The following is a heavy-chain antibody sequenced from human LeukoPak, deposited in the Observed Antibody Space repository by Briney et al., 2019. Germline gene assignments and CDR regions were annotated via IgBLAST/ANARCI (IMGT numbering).Heavy chain of an antibody. CDR1: GFTFSAYW. J-gene: IGHJ4*02. CDR3: ASRATRYYYDSSGYYQY. V-gene: IGHV3-7*01. D-gene: IGHD3-22*01. CDR2: IKQDGSQT. Sequence: GGSLRLSCEASGFTFSAYWMSWVRQAPGKGLEWVANIKQDGSQTYHADSVKGRFTISRDNAENSLYLQMNSLRAEDTAVYYCASRATRYYYDSSGYYQYWGQGTLVTVSS.